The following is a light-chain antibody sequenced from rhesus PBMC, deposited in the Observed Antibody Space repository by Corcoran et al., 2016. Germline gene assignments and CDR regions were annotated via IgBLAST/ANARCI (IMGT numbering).Light chain of an antibody. Sequence: DIQMTQSPSSLSAYVGDTVTITCRASQGISSWLAWYQQKPGKAPNLLIYKASSLQSGVPSRFSGSGSGTDFTLTISSLQSEDFATYYCQQYSSRPYSFGQGTKVEIK. J-gene: IGKJ2*01. V-gene: IGKV1-22*01. CDR2: KAS. CDR1: QGISSW. CDR3: QQYSSRPYS.